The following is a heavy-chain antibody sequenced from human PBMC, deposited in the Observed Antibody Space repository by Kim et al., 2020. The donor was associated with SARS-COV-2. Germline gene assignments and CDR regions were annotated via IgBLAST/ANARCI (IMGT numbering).Heavy chain of an antibody. V-gene: IGHV3-7*03. D-gene: IGHD3-10*01. CDR2: IKHDGSEK. CDR3: ARVVVRGIIITRDWYFDL. J-gene: IGHJ2*01. CDR1: GFTFSKYW. Sequence: GWSLRLSCAASGFTFSKYWMSWVRQAPGKGLEWVANIKHDGSEKYYVDSVKGRFTISRDSAKNSLFLQMNSLRAEDTAVYYCARVVVRGIIITRDWYFDL.